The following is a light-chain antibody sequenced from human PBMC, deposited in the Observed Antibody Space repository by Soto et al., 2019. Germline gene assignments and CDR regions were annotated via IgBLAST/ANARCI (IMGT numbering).Light chain of an antibody. V-gene: IGKV3-15*01. J-gene: IGKJ1*01. CDR2: GAS. CDR1: QSVSTI. CDR3: QQYDKWPPT. Sequence: EIVITPSSTPPSVSPGERTTLSCRASQSVSTILAWYQQKPGQAPRLLIYGASTRATGIPVRFSGSGSGTEFTLTISSLQSEDFAVYYCQQYDKWPPTFGQGTKVDIK.